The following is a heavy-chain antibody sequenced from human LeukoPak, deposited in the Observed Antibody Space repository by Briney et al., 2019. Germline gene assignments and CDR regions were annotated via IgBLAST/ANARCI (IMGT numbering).Heavy chain of an antibody. CDR1: AGSINNYY. J-gene: IGHJ6*03. V-gene: IGHV4-59*12. D-gene: IGHD3-3*01. CDR2: IYNSGST. Sequence: SETLSLTCTVSAGSINNYYWTWIRQPPGKGLEWIGYIYNSGSTNYNPSLKSRVTMSVDTSKNQFSLKLSSVTAADTAVYYCAREESYDFWSGFQNMDVWGKGTTVTVSS. CDR3: AREESYDFWSGFQNMDV.